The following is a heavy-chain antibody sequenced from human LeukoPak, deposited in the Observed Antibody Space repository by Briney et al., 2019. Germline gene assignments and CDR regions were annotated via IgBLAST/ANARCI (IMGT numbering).Heavy chain of an antibody. CDR3: AREKGYPFGEGWFDP. V-gene: IGHV4-59*01. CDR2: IYYSGST. CDR1: GGSISSYY. D-gene: IGHD3-10*01. J-gene: IGHJ5*02. Sequence: PSETLSLTCTVSGGSISSYYWSWIRQPPGKGLEWIGYIYYSGSTNYNPSLKSRVTISVDTSKNQFSLKLSSVTAADTAVYYCAREKGYPFGEGWFDPWGQGTLVTVSS.